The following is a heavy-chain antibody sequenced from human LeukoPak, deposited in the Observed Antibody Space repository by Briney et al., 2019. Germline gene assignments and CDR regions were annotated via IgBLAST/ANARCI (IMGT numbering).Heavy chain of an antibody. CDR3: ARSHDMHSSGYYYVRDVGFDP. D-gene: IGHD3-22*01. J-gene: IGHJ5*02. CDR2: INAGTGNT. CDR1: GYTFTSYA. V-gene: IGHV1-3*03. Sequence: ASVKVSCKASGYTFTSYAMHWVRQAPGQRLEWMGWINAGTGNTKYSQEFQGRVTITRDTSASTAYMELSSLRSEDMAVYYCARSHDMHSSGYYYVRDVGFDPWGQGTLVTVSS.